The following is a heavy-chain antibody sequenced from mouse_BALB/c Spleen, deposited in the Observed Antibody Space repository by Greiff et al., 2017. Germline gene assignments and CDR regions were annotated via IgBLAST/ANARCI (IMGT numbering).Heavy chain of an antibody. CDR2: IWSGGST. CDR1: GFSLTSYG. D-gene: IGHD2-3*01. V-gene: IGHV2-2*02. Sequence: QVQLQQSGPGLVQPSQSLSITCTVSGFSLTSYGVHWVRQSPGKGLEWLGVIWSGGSTDYNAAFISRLRISKDNSKRQVFFKMNSLQANDTAIYYCASPAYDGYYGFAYWGQGTLVTVSA. CDR3: ASPAYDGYYGFAY. J-gene: IGHJ3*01.